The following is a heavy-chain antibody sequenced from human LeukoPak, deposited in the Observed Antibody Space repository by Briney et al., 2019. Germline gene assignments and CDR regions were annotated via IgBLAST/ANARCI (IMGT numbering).Heavy chain of an antibody. Sequence: SVKVSCKASGGTFSDYAFIWVRQAPGQGLEVMGRIFPAFGSVTYAQKFHDRVTISADESTSTVFVEVNSRRFEDTAIYYCGRPYVSGNYYNLGLDYWGQGTPVTVSS. CDR3: GRPYVSGNYYNLGLDY. CDR1: GGTFSDYA. J-gene: IGHJ4*02. D-gene: IGHD3-10*01. V-gene: IGHV1-69*13. CDR2: IFPAFGSV.